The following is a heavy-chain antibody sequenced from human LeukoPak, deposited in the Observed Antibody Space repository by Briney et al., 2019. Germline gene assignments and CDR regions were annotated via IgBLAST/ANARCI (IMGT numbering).Heavy chain of an antibody. CDR3: ARPGRGYSYGSFDY. Sequence: PGGSLRLSCAASGFSFSSYWMHWVRQAPGKGLVWASGINSDGGTATYADSVKGRFTISRDNAKNTLYLQMNSLRAEDTAVYYCARPGRGYSYGSFDYWGQGTLVTVSS. D-gene: IGHD5-18*01. V-gene: IGHV3-74*01. J-gene: IGHJ4*02. CDR2: INSDGGTA. CDR1: GFSFSSYW.